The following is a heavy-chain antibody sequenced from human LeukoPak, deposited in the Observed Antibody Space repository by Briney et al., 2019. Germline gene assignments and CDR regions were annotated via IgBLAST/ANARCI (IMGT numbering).Heavy chain of an antibody. J-gene: IGHJ6*02. CDR2: INHSGST. V-gene: IGHV4-34*01. CDR3: RVSLPYYYYYGMDV. Sequence: NPSETLPLTCAVYGGSFSGYYWSWIRQPPGKGLEWIGEINHSGSTNYNPSLKSRVTISVDTSKNQFSLKLSSVTAADTAVYYCRVSLPYYYYYGMDVWGQGTTVTVSS. CDR1: GGSFSGYY. D-gene: IGHD4-23*01.